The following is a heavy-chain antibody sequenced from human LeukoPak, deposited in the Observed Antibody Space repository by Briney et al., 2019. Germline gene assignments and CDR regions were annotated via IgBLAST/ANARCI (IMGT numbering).Heavy chain of an antibody. D-gene: IGHD3-22*01. J-gene: IGHJ4*02. CDR3: ARGRFLGYDSSGYYYPFDY. CDR1: GYTFTSYA. CDR2: INPNSGGT. V-gene: IGHV1-2*02. Sequence: ASVKVSCKASGYTFTSYAMNWVRQAPGQGLEWMGWINPNSGGTNYAQKFQGRVTMTRDTSISTAYMELSILRSEDTAVYYCARGRFLGYDSSGYYYPFDYWGQGTLVTVSS.